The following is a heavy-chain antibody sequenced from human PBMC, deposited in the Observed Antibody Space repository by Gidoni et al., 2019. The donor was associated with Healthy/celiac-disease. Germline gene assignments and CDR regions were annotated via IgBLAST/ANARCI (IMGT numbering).Heavy chain of an antibody. V-gene: IGHV3-30-3*01. Sequence: QGQLVESGGGVVQPGRSLRLSRAAPRCTFRSYAMHCVRQATGKGLELVAVISYDGSNKYYADSVKCRFTISRDNSKNTLYLQMNSLRAEDTAVYYCARDGSWGGMDVWGQGTTVTVSS. D-gene: IGHD1-26*01. CDR2: ISYDGSNK. J-gene: IGHJ6*02. CDR1: RCTFRSYA. CDR3: ARDGSWGGMDV.